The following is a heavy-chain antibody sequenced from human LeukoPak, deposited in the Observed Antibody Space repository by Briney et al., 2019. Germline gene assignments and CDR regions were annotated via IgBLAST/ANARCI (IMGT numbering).Heavy chain of an antibody. CDR1: DYSISSGYY. Sequence: KASETLSLTCTVSDYSISSGYYWGWTRQPPGKGLEWIGSIYHSGSTYYNPSLKSRVTISVDTSKNQFSLKLSSVTAADTAVYYCARDKNYFDYWGQGTLVTVSS. CDR3: ARDKNYFDY. J-gene: IGHJ4*02. CDR2: IYHSGST. V-gene: IGHV4-38-2*02.